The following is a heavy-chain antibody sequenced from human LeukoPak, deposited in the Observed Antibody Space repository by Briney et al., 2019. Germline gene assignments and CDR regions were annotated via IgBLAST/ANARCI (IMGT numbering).Heavy chain of an antibody. CDR2: IYYSGST. D-gene: IGHD3-3*01. CDR3: ARDPQGSFGVDY. V-gene: IGHV4-59*12. Sequence: KTSETLSLTCTVSGGSISSYYWSWIRQPPGKGLEWIGYIYYSGSTKYNPSLKSRVTISVDTSKNQFSLKLSSVTAADTAVYYCARDPQGSFGVDYWGQGTLVTVSS. CDR1: GGSISSYY. J-gene: IGHJ4*02.